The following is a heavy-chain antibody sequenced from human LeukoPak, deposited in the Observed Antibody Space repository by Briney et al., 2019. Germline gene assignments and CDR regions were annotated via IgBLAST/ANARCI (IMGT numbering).Heavy chain of an antibody. J-gene: IGHJ2*01. V-gene: IGHV4-39*07. Sequence: SETLSLTCTVSGGSISSGSYYWGWIRQPPGKGLEWIGSIYYSGSTYYNPSLKSRVTISVDTSKNQFSLKLSSVTAADTAVYYCARDCPRWYQGRWYFDLWGRGTLVTVSS. CDR3: ARDCPRWYQGRWYFDL. D-gene: IGHD4-23*01. CDR2: IYYSGST. CDR1: GGSISSGSYY.